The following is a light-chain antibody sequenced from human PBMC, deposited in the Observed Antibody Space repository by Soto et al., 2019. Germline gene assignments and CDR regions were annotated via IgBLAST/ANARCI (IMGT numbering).Light chain of an antibody. CDR1: SSDVGAYNY. J-gene: IGLJ1*01. CDR2: DVT. Sequence: QSVLTQPPSASGSPGQTVAFSCTGTSSDVGAYNYVSWYQQHPGKAPKLMIYDVTARPSGVPHRFSGSKSGNTASLTVSGLQPEDEADYYCCSYTTSGTYVFGTGTKLTVL. V-gene: IGLV2-8*01. CDR3: CSYTTSGTYV.